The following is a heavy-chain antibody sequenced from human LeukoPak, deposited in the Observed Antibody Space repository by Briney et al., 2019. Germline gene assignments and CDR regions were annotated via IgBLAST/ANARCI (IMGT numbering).Heavy chain of an antibody. Sequence: GGSLRLSCAASGFTFSSYAMSWVRQAPGKGLEWVSSISSSSSYIYYADSVKGRFTISRDNSKNTLYLQMNSLRAEDTAVYYCASNGGNDDAFDIWGQGTMVTVSS. J-gene: IGHJ3*02. D-gene: IGHD4-23*01. V-gene: IGHV3-21*01. CDR3: ASNGGNDDAFDI. CDR1: GFTFSSYA. CDR2: ISSSSSYI.